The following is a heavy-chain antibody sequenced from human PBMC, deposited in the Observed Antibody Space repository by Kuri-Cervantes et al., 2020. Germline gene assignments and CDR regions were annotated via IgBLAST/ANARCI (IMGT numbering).Heavy chain of an antibody. CDR3: ASPTTSPVTYLYY. D-gene: IGHD4-11*01. Sequence: GSLRLSCSVYGGSFRGYYWSWIRQPPGKGLAWIGEINHSGSTNYNPSLKSRVTISVDTSKNQFSLKLSSVTAADTAVYYCASPTTSPVTYLYYWGQGTQVTVSS. V-gene: IGHV4-34*01. CDR2: INHSGST. J-gene: IGHJ4*02. CDR1: GGSFRGYY.